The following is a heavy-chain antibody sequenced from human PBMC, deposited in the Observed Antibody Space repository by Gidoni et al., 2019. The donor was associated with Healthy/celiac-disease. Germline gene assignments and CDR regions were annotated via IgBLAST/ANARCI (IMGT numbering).Heavy chain of an antibody. J-gene: IGHJ4*02. CDR3: ASRDCGGDCYSIGSFDY. V-gene: IGHV4-34*01. D-gene: IGHD2-21*02. CDR1: GGSFSGYY. Sequence: QVQLQQWGAGLLKPSETLSLTCAVYGGSFSGYYWSWIRQPPGKGLEWIGEINHSGSTNYNPSLKSRVTISVDTSKNQFSLKLSSVTAADTAVYYCASRDCGGDCYSIGSFDYWGQGTLVTVSS. CDR2: INHSGST.